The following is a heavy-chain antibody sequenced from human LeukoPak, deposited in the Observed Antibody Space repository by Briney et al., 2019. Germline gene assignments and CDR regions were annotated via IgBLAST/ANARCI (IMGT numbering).Heavy chain of an antibody. D-gene: IGHD3-9*01. J-gene: IGHJ4*02. CDR3: ARVKTGYYLR. CDR1: GYTFTGYY. Sequence: GASVKVSCKASGYTFTGYYMHWVRQAPGQGLEWMGWINPNSGGTNYAQKFQGGVTMTRDTSISTAYMELSRLRSDDTAVYYCARVKTGYYLRWGQGTLVTVSS. CDR2: INPNSGGT. V-gene: IGHV1-2*02.